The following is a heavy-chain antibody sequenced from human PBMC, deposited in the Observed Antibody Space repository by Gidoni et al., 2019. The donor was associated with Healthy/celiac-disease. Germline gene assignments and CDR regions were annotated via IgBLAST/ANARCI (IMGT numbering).Heavy chain of an antibody. Sequence: QVQLQQWGAGLLTPSETLSLTCAVYGGSFSGYYWSWIRQPPGKGLEWIGEINHSGSTNYNPSLKSRVTISVDTSKNQFSLKLSSVTAADTAVYYCAGPLTSSSWTAFDIWGQGTMVTVSS. D-gene: IGHD6-13*01. V-gene: IGHV4-34*01. CDR2: INHSGST. CDR1: GGSFSGYY. CDR3: AGPLTSSSWTAFDI. J-gene: IGHJ3*02.